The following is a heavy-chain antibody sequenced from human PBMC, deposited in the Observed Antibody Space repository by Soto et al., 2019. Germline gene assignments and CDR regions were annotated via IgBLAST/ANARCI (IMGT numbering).Heavy chain of an antibody. Sequence: ASVKVSCKASGYTFTSYGISWVRQAPGQGLEWMGWISAYNGNTNYAQKLQGRVTMTTDTSTSTAYMELRSLRSDDTAVYYCARVEYIVVVVAAPGGMDVWGQGTTVTLSS. CDR3: ARVEYIVVVVAAPGGMDV. CDR1: GYTFTSYG. J-gene: IGHJ6*02. V-gene: IGHV1-18*01. D-gene: IGHD2-15*01. CDR2: ISAYNGNT.